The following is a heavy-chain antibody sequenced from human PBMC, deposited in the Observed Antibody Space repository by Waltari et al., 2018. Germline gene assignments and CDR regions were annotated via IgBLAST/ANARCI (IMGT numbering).Heavy chain of an antibody. D-gene: IGHD5-12*01. CDR2: INHSGST. CDR3: AREPLNREWLFDY. CDR1: GGFFRGNY. Sequence: QVQLQQWGAGLLKPSENLSLTCAVYGGFFRGNYRSWIRQPPGQGLEWIGEINHSGSTNYNPSLKSRVTISVDTSKNQFSLKLSSVTTADTAVYYCAREPLNREWLFDYWGQGTLVTVSS. J-gene: IGHJ4*02. V-gene: IGHV4-34*01.